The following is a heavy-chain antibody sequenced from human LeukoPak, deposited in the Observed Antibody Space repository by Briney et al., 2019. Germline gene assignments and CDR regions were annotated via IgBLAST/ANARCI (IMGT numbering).Heavy chain of an antibody. V-gene: IGHV4-4*09. CDR3: ARHGRERNTRNQGDAFDI. J-gene: IGHJ3*02. CDR1: GDSITDYY. Sequence: SETLSLTCSVSGDSITDYYWSWIRQPPGKGLQWLGYIDASGRSGYNPSLQSRISIPGDMSKNQFSLKMRSVTAADTAVDYCARHGRERNTRNQGDAFDIWGQGTMVIVSS. CDR2: IDASGRS. D-gene: IGHD1-26*01.